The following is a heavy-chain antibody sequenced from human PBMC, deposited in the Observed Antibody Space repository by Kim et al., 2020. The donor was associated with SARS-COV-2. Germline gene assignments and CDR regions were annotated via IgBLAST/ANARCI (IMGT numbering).Heavy chain of an antibody. CDR1: GYTFTSYA. CDR2: INLANSNT. CDR3: ARGHIVSSGWVYLYFNMDV. V-gene: IGHV1-3*01. J-gene: IGHJ6*01. D-gene: IGHD6-19*01. Sequence: ASVKVSCKASGYTFTSYAIHWVRQAPGQRLEWMGWINLANSNTKYSEKFQDRVTITRDTSANTAYMELNSLRFDDTAVYYCARGHIVSSGWVYLYFNMDV.